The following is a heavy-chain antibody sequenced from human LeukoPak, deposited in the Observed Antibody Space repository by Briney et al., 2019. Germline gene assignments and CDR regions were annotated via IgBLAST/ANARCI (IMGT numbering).Heavy chain of an antibody. V-gene: IGHV6-1*01. CDR3: GRVAPGGRHIDY. Sequence: SQTLSLTCAISGDSVSSNSAVWNWIRQSPSRGLEWLGRTYYRSKWHNEYAESVKSRISINSDTSKNQFSLQLNSVTPEDTAVYYCGRVAPGGRHIDYWGQGTLVTVSS. J-gene: IGHJ4*02. CDR1: GDSVSSNSAV. CDR2: TYYRSKWHN. D-gene: IGHD6-13*01.